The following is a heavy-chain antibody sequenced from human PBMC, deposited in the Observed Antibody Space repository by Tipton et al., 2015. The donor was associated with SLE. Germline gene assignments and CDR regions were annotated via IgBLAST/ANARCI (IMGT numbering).Heavy chain of an antibody. Sequence: TLSLTCTVSGGSISSGDYYWSWIRQPPGKGLEWIGEINHSGSTNCNPSLKSRVTISVDTSKNQFSLKLSSVTAADTAVYYCAGAVIALDYWGQGTLVTVSS. V-gene: IGHV4-30-4*08. D-gene: IGHD2-21*01. J-gene: IGHJ4*02. CDR1: GGSISSGDYY. CDR3: AGAVIALDY. CDR2: INHSGST.